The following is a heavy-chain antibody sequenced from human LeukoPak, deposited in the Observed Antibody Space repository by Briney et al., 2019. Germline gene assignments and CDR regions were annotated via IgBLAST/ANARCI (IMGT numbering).Heavy chain of an antibody. Sequence: ASVKVSCKASGYTFTSYYMHWVRQAPGQGLEWMGIINPSGGSTSYAQKFQGRVTMTRDTSISTAYMELSRLRSDDTAVYYCASSGAGTEDYWGQGTLVTVSS. D-gene: IGHD6-19*01. CDR1: GYTFTSYY. CDR2: INPSGGST. V-gene: IGHV1-46*01. J-gene: IGHJ4*02. CDR3: ASSGAGTEDY.